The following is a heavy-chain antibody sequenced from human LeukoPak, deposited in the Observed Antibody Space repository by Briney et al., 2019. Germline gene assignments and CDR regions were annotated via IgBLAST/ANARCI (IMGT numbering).Heavy chain of an antibody. CDR1: GGSFSGYY. CDR2: INHSGST. D-gene: IGHD3-22*01. V-gene: IGHV4-34*01. J-gene: IGHJ3*02. Sequence: SETLSLTCAVYGGSFSGYYWSWIRQPPGKGLEWIGEINHSGSTNYNPSLKSRVTISVDTSKNQFSLKLSSVTAADTAVYYCARDFEVDYDSSGYYAFDIWGQGTMVTVSS. CDR3: ARDFEVDYDSSGYYAFDI.